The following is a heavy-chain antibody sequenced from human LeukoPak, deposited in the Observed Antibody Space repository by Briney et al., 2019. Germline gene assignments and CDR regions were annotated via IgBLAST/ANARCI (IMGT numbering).Heavy chain of an antibody. J-gene: IGHJ4*02. CDR3: ARDAPLLYYDILTGYTTEFDY. CDR1: GFTFSSYS. CDR2: ISSSSSYI. Sequence: GGSLRLSCAASGFTFSSYSMNWVRQAPGKVLEWVSSISSSSSYIYYADAVKGRFPISSDNAKNSLYLQMNSLRAEDTAVYYCARDAPLLYYDILTGYTTEFDYWGQGTLVTVSS. D-gene: IGHD3-9*01. V-gene: IGHV3-21*01.